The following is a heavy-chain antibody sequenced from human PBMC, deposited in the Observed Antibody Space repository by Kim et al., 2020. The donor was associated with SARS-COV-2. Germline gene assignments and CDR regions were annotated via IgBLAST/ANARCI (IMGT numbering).Heavy chain of an antibody. J-gene: IGHJ2*01. CDR1: GGSISYYY. CDR2: VFDSGST. D-gene: IGHD3-22*01. CDR3: ARGKYYYDGSGNPRFWYFDI. Sequence: SETLSLICTVSGGSISYYYWSWIRQPPGKGLEWIGYVFDSGSTKYNPSLKSRVTISLDTSKKQFSLQLTSVTAADTAVYYCARGKYYYDGSGNPRFWYFDIWGRGILVTVSS. V-gene: IGHV4-59*01.